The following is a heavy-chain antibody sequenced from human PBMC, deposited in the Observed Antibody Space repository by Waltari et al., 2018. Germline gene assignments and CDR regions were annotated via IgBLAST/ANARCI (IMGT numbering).Heavy chain of an antibody. V-gene: IGHV4-38-2*01. CDR1: GYSISNGYY. Sequence: QVQLQESGPGLVKPSETLSLTCAVSGYSISNGYYWGWLRTPPGKGLEWIGSIYHSGSTYYKSSLKRRVTISVDTSKRNVSLKLSSVTAADTAVYYCARHGTRITMRSSFDYWGQGILVTVSS. D-gene: IGHD3-3*01. CDR3: ARHGTRITMRSSFDY. J-gene: IGHJ4*02. CDR2: IYHSGST.